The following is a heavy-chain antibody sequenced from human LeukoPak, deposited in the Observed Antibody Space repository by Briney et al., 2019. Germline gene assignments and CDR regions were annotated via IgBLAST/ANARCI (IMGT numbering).Heavy chain of an antibody. CDR3: ARGAMGGANWFGP. CDR2: IHYNGNT. J-gene: IGHJ5*02. D-gene: IGHD5-18*01. Sequence: PSETLSLTCTVSGGSISSDGYYWTWIRQHPGKGLEWIGYIHYNGNTYYNPSLKSRVIISVDTSKDQFSLRLSSVTAADTAVFYCARGAMGGANWFGPWGQGTLVTVSS. CDR1: GGSISSDGYY. V-gene: IGHV4-31*03.